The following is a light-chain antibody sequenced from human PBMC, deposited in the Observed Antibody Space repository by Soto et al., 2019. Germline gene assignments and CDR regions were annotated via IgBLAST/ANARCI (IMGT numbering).Light chain of an antibody. Sequence: QSALTQPASVSGSPGQSITISCTGTSSDVGGYDYVSWYQLHPGKAPKLMVFEVSNRPSGVSYRFSGSKSGNTASLTISGLQAEDDADYFCSSYSISTAYLFGTGTKLTV. V-gene: IGLV2-14*01. CDR1: SSDVGGYDY. CDR3: SSYSISTAYL. J-gene: IGLJ1*01. CDR2: EVS.